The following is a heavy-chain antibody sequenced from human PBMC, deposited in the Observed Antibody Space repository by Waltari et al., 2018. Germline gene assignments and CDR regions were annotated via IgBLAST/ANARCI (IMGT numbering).Heavy chain of an antibody. J-gene: IGHJ5*02. CDR3: ATLYCGGDCYRNWFDP. Sequence: QVQLVQSGAEVKKPGASVKVSCKVSGYTLTELSMHWVRQAPGKGLEWMGGFDPEDGETIYAQKFQGRVTMTEDTSTDTAYMELSSLRSEDTAVYYCATLYCGGDCYRNWFDPWGQGTLVTVSS. CDR1: GYTLTELS. CDR2: FDPEDGET. V-gene: IGHV1-24*01. D-gene: IGHD2-21*01.